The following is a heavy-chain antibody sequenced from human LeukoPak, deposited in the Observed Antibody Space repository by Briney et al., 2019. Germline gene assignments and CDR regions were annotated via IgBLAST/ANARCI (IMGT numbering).Heavy chain of an antibody. CDR2: ISGSGGST. V-gene: IGHV3-23*01. D-gene: IGHD7-27*01. CDR1: GFTFSSYG. J-gene: IGHJ6*03. CDR3: AKDRWGLDPAESYYYYYMDV. Sequence: GGSLRLSCAASGFTFSSYGMSWVRQAPGKGLEWVSAISGSGGSTYYADPVKGRFTISRDNSKNTLYLQMNSLRAEDTAVYYCAKDRWGLDPAESYYYYYMDVWGKGTTVTISS.